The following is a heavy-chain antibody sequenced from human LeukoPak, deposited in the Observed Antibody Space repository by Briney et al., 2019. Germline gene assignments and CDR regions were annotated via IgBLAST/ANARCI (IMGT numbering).Heavy chain of an antibody. CDR3: ARDSFEESWYFDL. D-gene: IGHD3-10*01. CDR1: GFTFSSYW. J-gene: IGHJ2*01. V-gene: IGHV3-74*01. CDR2: INSDGSST. Sequence: GGSLRLSCAASGFTFSSYWMHWVRQAPGKGLVWVSRINSDGSSTSYADSVKGRFTISRDNAKNTLYLQMNSLKAEDTAVYYCARDSFEESWYFDLWGRGTLVTVSS.